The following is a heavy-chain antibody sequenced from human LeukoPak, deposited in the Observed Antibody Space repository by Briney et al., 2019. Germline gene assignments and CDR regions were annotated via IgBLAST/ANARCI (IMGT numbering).Heavy chain of an antibody. CDR1: GFTFSNAW. CDR2: ISYDGSNK. V-gene: IGHV3-30*03. D-gene: IGHD2-8*01. CDR3: ARDYEVYAIFLADY. Sequence: ESGGALVKSGGSLRLSCAVSGFTFSNAWMNWVRQAPGKGLEWVAVISYDGSNKYYADSVKGRFTISRDNSKNTLYLQMNSLRAEDTAVYYCARDYEVYAIFLADYWGQGTLVTVSS. J-gene: IGHJ4*02.